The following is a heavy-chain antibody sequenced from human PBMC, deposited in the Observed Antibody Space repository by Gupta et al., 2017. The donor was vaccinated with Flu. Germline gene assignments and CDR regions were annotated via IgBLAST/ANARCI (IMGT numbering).Heavy chain of an antibody. J-gene: IGHJ4*02. V-gene: IGHV3-30*18. CDR1: GFPFSNYA. Sequence: QVHLVESGGGVVQPGRSLRLSCAASGFPFSNYAMHWVRQAPGMGLEWVAVISYDGSNKFYADSVKGRFTISRDNLKNTLYLEVNSLRAADTAAYYCAKAGTRMVIGSHFDYWGQGSLVTVSS. CDR3: AKAGTRMVIGSHFDY. CDR2: ISYDGSNK. D-gene: IGHD5-18*01.